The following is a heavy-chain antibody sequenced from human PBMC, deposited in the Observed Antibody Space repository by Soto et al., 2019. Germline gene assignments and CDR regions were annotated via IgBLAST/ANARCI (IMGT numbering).Heavy chain of an antibody. V-gene: IGHV2-5*02. J-gene: IGHJ4*02. CDR1: GFSLSTSGVG. CDR3: AHSISSWYPDY. Sequence: QITLKESGPALVKPTQTLTLTCTFSGFSLSTSGVGVGGIRQPPGKALEWLALIYWDDDKRYRPSLKSRLTITKDTSKNQVVLTMTNMDHVDTATYYCAHSISSWYPDYWGQGTLVTVSS. CDR2: IYWDDDK. D-gene: IGHD6-13*01.